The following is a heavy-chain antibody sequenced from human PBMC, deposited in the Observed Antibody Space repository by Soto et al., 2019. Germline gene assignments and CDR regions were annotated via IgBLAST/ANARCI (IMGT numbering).Heavy chain of an antibody. V-gene: IGHV3-30*18. D-gene: IGHD2-2*01. J-gene: IGHJ6*02. Sequence: GGSLRLSCAASGFTFSSYGMHWVRQAPGKGLEWVAVISYDGSNKYYADSVKGRFTISRDNSKNTLYLQMNSLRAEDTAVYYCAKDEVEVPAAMYYYYGMDVWGQGTTVTVSS. CDR1: GFTFSSYG. CDR3: AKDEVEVPAAMYYYYGMDV. CDR2: ISYDGSNK.